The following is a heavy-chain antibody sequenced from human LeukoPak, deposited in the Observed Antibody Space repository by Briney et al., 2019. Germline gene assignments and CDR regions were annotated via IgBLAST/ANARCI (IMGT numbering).Heavy chain of an antibody. CDR3: ARNYGPGEGAFDI. V-gene: IGHV3-7*01. D-gene: IGHD3-10*01. CDR1: GFTFSSYW. J-gene: IGHJ3*02. CDR2: IKQDGSEK. Sequence: PGGSLRLSCAASGFTFSSYWMSWVRQAPGKGLEWVANIKQDGSEKYYVDSVKGRFTISRDNAKNSLYLQMNSLRAEDTAVYYCARNYGPGEGAFDIWGQGTMVTVSS.